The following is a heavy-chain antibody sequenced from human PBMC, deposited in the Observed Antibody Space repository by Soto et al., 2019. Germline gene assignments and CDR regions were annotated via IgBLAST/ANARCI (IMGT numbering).Heavy chain of an antibody. CDR1: GFSLSTSGVG. CDR3: AHRRLLGIAAAGAFDY. D-gene: IGHD6-13*01. V-gene: IGHV2-5*02. Sequence: SGPTLVNPTQTLTLTCTFSGFSLSTSGVGVGWIRQPPGKALEWLALIYWDDDKRYIPSLKSRLTITKDTSKNQVVLTMTNMDPVDTATYYYAHRRLLGIAAAGAFDYWGQGTLVTVSS. J-gene: IGHJ4*02. CDR2: IYWDDDK.